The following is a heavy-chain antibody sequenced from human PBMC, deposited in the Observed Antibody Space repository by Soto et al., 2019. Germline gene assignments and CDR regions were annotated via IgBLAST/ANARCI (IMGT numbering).Heavy chain of an antibody. CDR3: AKDIGIAVAGYGMDV. J-gene: IGHJ6*02. CDR2: ISWNSGSI. Sequence: PGGSLSLSCAASGFTFDDYAMHWVRQAPGKGLEWVSGISWNSGSIGYADSVKGRFTISRDNAKNSLYLQMNSLRAEDTALYYCAKDIGIAVAGYGMDVWGQGTTVTVSS. D-gene: IGHD6-19*01. CDR1: GFTFDDYA. V-gene: IGHV3-9*01.